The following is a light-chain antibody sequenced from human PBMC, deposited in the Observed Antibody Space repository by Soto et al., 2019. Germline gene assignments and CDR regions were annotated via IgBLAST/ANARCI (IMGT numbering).Light chain of an antibody. J-gene: IGKJ2*01. CDR2: GAS. CDR1: QSVSSN. V-gene: IGKV3-15*01. Sequence: EIVMTQSPATLSVSPGERATLSCRARQSVSSNLAWYQQKPGQAPRLLIYGASTTATGIPARFSGSGSGTEFTLTISSLQSEDFAVYYCQQYNNWPPAFGQGTKLEIK. CDR3: QQYNNWPPA.